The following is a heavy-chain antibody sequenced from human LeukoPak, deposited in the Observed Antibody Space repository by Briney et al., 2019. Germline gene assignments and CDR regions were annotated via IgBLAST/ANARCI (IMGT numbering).Heavy chain of an antibody. V-gene: IGHV3-48*03. CDR2: ISSSGSNI. CDR3: ARGWISDSFVY. CDR1: GFTFSSYE. D-gene: IGHD5-12*01. J-gene: IGHJ4*02. Sequence: GGSRRLSCAASGFTFSSYEMNWVRQAPGKGLEWVSYISSSGSNIYYADSVKGRSTISRDNAKNSLYLQMNSLRAEDTAVYYCARGWISDSFVYTGQGNLVTVSS.